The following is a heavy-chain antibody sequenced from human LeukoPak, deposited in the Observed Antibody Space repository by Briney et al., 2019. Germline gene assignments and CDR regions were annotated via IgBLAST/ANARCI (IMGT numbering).Heavy chain of an antibody. D-gene: IGHD3-10*01. CDR3: AKISGLVYGSGSSYFDY. V-gene: IGHV4-34*01. J-gene: IGHJ4*02. CDR1: GGSFSGYY. Sequence: SETLSLTCAVYGGSFSGYYWSWIRQPPGKGLEWIGEINHRGSTNYNPSLKSRVTISVDTSKNQFSLKLSSVTAEDTAVYYCAKISGLVYGSGSSYFDYWGQGTLVTVSS. CDR2: INHRGST.